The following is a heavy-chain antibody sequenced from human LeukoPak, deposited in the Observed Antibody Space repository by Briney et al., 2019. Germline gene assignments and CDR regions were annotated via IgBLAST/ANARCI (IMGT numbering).Heavy chain of an antibody. CDR3: ARRMVRGVLSDY. J-gene: IGHJ4*02. Sequence: SETLSLTCAVYGGSFSGYYWSWIRQPPGKGLEWIGEINHSGSTNYNPSLKSRVTISVDTSKNQFSLKLSSVTAADTAVYYCARRMVRGVLSDYWGQGTLVTVSS. CDR2: INHSGST. V-gene: IGHV4-34*01. CDR1: GGSFSGYY. D-gene: IGHD3-10*01.